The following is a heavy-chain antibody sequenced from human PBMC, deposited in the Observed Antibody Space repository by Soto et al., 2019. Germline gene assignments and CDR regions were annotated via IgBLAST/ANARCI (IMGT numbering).Heavy chain of an antibody. V-gene: IGHV1-2*02. CDR2: VRPNGGGT. J-gene: IGHJ4*02. CDR3: VRADGHGGTFDY. CDR1: GYTFTDYL. D-gene: IGHD3-16*01. Sequence: QVELVQSGAEVKNPGASVKVSCKTSGYTFTDYLIHWVRQAPGQGLEWMGWVRPNGGGTHYAQKFQGRVTMTRDTSLGTAYMDLGRLTSDDTAVYYCVRADGHGGTFDYWGQGTLVTVSS.